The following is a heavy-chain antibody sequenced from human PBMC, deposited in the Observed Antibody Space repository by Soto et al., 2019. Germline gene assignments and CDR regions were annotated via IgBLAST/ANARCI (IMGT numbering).Heavy chain of an antibody. V-gene: IGHV1-18*01. D-gene: IGHD6-13*01. Sequence: GASVKVSCKASGYTFTSYGISWVRQAPGQGLEWMGWISAYNGNTNYAQKLQGRVTMTTDTSTSTAYMELRNLRSDDTAVYYCARDRSGPISSSWSFLYYYYGMDVWGQGTTVTVSS. CDR2: ISAYNGNT. J-gene: IGHJ6*02. CDR3: ARDRSGPISSSWSFLYYYYGMDV. CDR1: GYTFTSYG.